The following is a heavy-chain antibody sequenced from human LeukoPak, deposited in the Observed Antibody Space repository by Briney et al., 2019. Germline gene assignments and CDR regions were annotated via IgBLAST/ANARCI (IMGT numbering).Heavy chain of an antibody. V-gene: IGHV1-2*02. J-gene: IGHJ4*02. D-gene: IGHD2-2*01. CDR1: GYTFTAYS. CDR3: AKEGPYQLGDLDF. CDR2: INPHSGGT. Sequence: ASVKVSCKASGYTFTAYSLLWVRQAPGQGVGWRGWINPHSGGTIYAQKFQGRVTMTRDTSISTAYMELSGLRSDDTAVYYCAKEGPYQLGDLDFWGQGTLVTVSS.